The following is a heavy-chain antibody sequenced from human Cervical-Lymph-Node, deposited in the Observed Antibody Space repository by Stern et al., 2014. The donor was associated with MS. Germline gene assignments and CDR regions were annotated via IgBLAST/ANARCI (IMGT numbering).Heavy chain of an antibody. Sequence: EVQLVESGGGLIQPGGSLRLSCAAPGFTVSKNYMSWVRQAPGKGLEWVSLIYTDGSTYYAGSVKGRFTISRDSSKNMLFLQMNSLRPEATAMYYWARAIFGVNTAAMAPDAFDSWGQGTMVTVPS. CDR1: GFTVSKNY. CDR3: ARAIFGVNTAAMAPDAFDS. CDR2: IYTDGST. V-gene: IGHV3-53*01. J-gene: IGHJ3*01. D-gene: IGHD3-3*01.